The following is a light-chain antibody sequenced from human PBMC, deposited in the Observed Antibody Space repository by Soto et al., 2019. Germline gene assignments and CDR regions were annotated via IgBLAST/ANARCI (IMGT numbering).Light chain of an antibody. CDR2: DTS. CDR1: TGVVTSGHW. Sequence: QAVVTQEPSLTVSPGGRVTLTCGSSTGVVTSGHWPDWFQQKPGQAPTTLIYDTSNRHSWTPAAFSGSLLGGKAALTLSDAQPEDEADYYCLLIYERVGEVFGPGTKLTVL. V-gene: IGLV7-46*01. J-gene: IGLJ1*01. CDR3: LLIYERVGEV.